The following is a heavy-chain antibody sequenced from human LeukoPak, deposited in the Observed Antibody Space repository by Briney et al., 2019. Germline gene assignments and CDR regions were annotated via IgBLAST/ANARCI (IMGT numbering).Heavy chain of an antibody. Sequence: SETLSLTCTVSGCSISSGDYYWSWIRQPPGKGLEWIGYIYYSGSTYYNPSLKSRVTISVDTSKNQFSLKLSSVTAADTAVYYCARDRYYDLFRYYYMDVWGKGTTVTVSS. CDR2: IYYSGST. V-gene: IGHV4-30-4*08. D-gene: IGHD3-3*01. J-gene: IGHJ6*03. CDR3: ARDRYYDLFRYYYMDV. CDR1: GCSISSGDYY.